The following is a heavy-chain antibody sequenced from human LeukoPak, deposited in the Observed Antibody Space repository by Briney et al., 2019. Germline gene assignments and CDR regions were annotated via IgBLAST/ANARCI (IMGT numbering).Heavy chain of an antibody. V-gene: IGHV3-23*01. CDR3: ATGGVHYYDTSADY. CDR1: GFTFSSYG. D-gene: IGHD3-22*01. J-gene: IGHJ4*02. CDR2: ISGNSGTT. Sequence: GGSLRLSCAASGFTFSSYGMSWVRQAPGKGLEWVSGISGNSGTTYYADSVKGRFTISRDNSKNTLYLQMNSLRGEDTAVYYCATGGVHYYDTSADYWGQGTLVTVSS.